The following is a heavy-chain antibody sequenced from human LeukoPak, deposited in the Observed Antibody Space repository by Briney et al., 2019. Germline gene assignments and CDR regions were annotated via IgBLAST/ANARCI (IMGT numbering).Heavy chain of an antibody. CDR1: GGSTSNYY. CDR2: IFQSGDA. V-gene: IGHV4-59*08. J-gene: IGHJ4*02. Sequence: SETLSLTCTVSGGSTSNYYWGWIRQPPRKGLEWIAYIFQSGDARYNPSLKSRVTIALDTSKNQFSLTLSSVTAADAAVYYCARHFLRGGFDSWGQGGLVPVSS. CDR3: ARHFLRGGFDS.